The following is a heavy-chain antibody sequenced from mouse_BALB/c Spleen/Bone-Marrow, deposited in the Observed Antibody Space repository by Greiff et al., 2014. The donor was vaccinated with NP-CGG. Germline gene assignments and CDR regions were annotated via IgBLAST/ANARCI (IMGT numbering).Heavy chain of an antibody. CDR2: IYPGDNYT. V-gene: IGHV1-63*02. Sequence: QVQLQQSGAGLVRPGTSVKMSCKAAGYTFTNYWIGWVKQRPGHGLEWIGDIYPGDNYTNYNEKFKGKATLTADTSSSTAYMQLSSLTSEDSAIYYCTRGGYDYTWFAYWGQGTLVTVSA. D-gene: IGHD2-4*01. CDR1: GYTFTNYW. J-gene: IGHJ3*01. CDR3: TRGGYDYTWFAY.